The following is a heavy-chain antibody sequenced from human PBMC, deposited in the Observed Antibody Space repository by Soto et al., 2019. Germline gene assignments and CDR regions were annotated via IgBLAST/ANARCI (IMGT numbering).Heavy chain of an antibody. D-gene: IGHD4-4*01. V-gene: IGHV3-48*01. J-gene: IGHJ6*03. Sequence: GGSLRLSCTASGFTFSSYSINWVRQAPGKGLEWVSYITTSHSTVSYADSVKGRFTLPRDNAKNSLYLQMNSLRAEDAAVYYCARENSRNYEAYYYYYFMDVWGKGTTVTVSS. CDR1: GFTFSSYS. CDR3: ARENSRNYEAYYYYYFMDV. CDR2: ITTSHSTV.